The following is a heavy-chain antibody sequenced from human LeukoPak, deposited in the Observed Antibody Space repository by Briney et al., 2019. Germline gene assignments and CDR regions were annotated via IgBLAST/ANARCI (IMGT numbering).Heavy chain of an antibody. J-gene: IGHJ3*02. CDR1: GYTFTNYG. D-gene: IGHD5-12*01. CDR3: ARDRGYSGYDDAFDI. Sequence: ASVKVSCKASGYTFTNYGLSWVRQAPGQGLEWMGWMSTYNGYTSYAQNFQGRITMTTDTSTRTAYMELRSLTSDDTAIYYCARDRGYSGYDDAFDIWGQGTMVTVSS. CDR2: MSTYNGYT. V-gene: IGHV1-18*01.